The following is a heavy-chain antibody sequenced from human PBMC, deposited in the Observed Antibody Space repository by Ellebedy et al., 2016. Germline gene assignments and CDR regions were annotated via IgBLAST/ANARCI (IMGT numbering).Heavy chain of an antibody. CDR1: GFTFSSYS. CDR2: IYSGGTT. V-gene: IGHV3-66*01. J-gene: IGHJ6*03. Sequence: GESLKISXAASGFTFSSYSMNWVRQAPGKGLEWVSVIYSGGTTYYADSVKGRFTISRDNSKNTVYLQMNILRAEDTAVYYCAKGRENYAGPDYYMDVWGKGTTVTVSS. CDR3: AKGRENYAGPDYYMDV. D-gene: IGHD3-16*01.